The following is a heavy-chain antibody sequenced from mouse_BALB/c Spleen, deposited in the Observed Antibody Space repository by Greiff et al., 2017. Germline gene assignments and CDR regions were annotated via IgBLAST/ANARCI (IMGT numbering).Heavy chain of an antibody. CDR3: TREATVASFDY. Sequence: EVQVVESGGGLVKPGGSLKLSCAASGFTFSSYTMSWVRQTPEKRLEWVATISSGGSYTYYPDSVKGRFTISRDNAKNTLYLQMSSLKSEDTAMYYCTREATVASFDYWGQGTTLTVSS. CDR1: GFTFSSYT. D-gene: IGHD1-1*01. CDR2: ISSGGSYT. J-gene: IGHJ2*01. V-gene: IGHV5-6-4*01.